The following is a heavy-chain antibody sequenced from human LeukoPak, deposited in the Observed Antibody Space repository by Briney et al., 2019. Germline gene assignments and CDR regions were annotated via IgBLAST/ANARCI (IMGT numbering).Heavy chain of an antibody. CDR1: GYTFTSYY. D-gene: IGHD3-10*01. CDR2: INPSGGST. CDR3: ARDSSGYGSGSYPHNY. V-gene: IGHV1-46*01. Sequence: ASVKVSFKASGYTFTSYYMHWVRQAPGQGLEWMGIINPSGGSTSYAQKFQGRVTMTRDTSTSTVYMELSSLRSEDTAVYYCARDSSGYGSGSYPHNYWGQGTLVTVSS. J-gene: IGHJ4*02.